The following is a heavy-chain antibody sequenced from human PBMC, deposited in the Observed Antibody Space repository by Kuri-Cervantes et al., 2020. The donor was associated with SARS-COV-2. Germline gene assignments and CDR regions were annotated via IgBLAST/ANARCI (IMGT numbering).Heavy chain of an antibody. V-gene: IGHV4-34*01. D-gene: IGHD7-27*01. CDR1: GGSFSGYY. Sequence: SQTLSLTCAVYGGSFSGYYWSWIRQPPGKGLEWIGEINHSGSTNYNPSLKSRVTMSVDTSKNQFSLKLSSVTAADTAVYYCARVNWGFDYWGQGTLVTVSS. CDR3: ARVNWGFDY. CDR2: INHSGST. J-gene: IGHJ4*02.